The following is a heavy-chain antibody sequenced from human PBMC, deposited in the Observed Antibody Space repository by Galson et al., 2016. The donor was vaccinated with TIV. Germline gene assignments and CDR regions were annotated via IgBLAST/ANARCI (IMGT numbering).Heavy chain of an antibody. D-gene: IGHD1-26*01. CDR3: TRDLGRLRAY. CDR2: IDPSSGGT. CDR1: GGTFSSYV. Sequence: SVKVSCKASGGTFSSYVIKWVRQAPGQGLEWMGVIDPSSGGTTYAQKFQARLIMTRDTSTTTVYMDLSSLKSGDTAVYYCTRDLGRLRAYWGQGTLVTVSS. V-gene: IGHV1-46*01. J-gene: IGHJ4*02.